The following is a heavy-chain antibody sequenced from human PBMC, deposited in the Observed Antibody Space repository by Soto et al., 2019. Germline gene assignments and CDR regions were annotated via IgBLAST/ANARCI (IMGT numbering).Heavy chain of an antibody. CDR3: TTARDYDYIWGSYRENYYYYMDV. Sequence: GGSLRLSCAASGFPFSNAWMSWVRQAPGKGLEWVGRLKSKTDGGTTDYAEPVKGRLTNSRDDSKNTLYLQMNSLKTEDTAVYYCTTARDYDYIWGSYRENYYYYMDVWGKGTTVTVSS. J-gene: IGHJ6*03. D-gene: IGHD3-16*02. CDR1: GFPFSNAW. V-gene: IGHV3-15*01. CDR2: LKSKTDGGTT.